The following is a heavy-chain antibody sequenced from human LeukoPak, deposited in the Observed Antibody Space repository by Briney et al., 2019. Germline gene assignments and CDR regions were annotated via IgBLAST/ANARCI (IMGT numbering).Heavy chain of an antibody. CDR3: ARVNCSGGSCYSDWNWFDP. CDR2: IYYSGST. Sequence: SETLSLTCTVSGGSISSSSYYWGWIRQPPGKGLEWIGSIYYSGSTYYNPSLKSRVTISVDTSKNQFSLKLSSVTAADTAVYYCARVNCSGGSCYSDWNWFDPWGQGTLVTVSS. D-gene: IGHD2-15*01. V-gene: IGHV4-39*07. CDR1: GGSISSSSYY. J-gene: IGHJ5*02.